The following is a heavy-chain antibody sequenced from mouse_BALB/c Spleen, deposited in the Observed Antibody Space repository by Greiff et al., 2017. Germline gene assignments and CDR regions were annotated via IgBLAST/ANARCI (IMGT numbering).Heavy chain of an antibody. CDR1: GYAFSSYW. D-gene: IGHD1-1*01. CDR3: ARDGYYGSTLYAMDY. Sequence: QVQLKESGAELVRPGSSVKISCKASGYAFSSYWMNWVMQRPGQGLEWIGQIYPGDGDTNYNGKFKGKATLTADKSSSTAYMQLSSLTSEDSAVYFCARDGYYGSTLYAMDYWGQGTSVTVSS. CDR2: IYPGDGDT. J-gene: IGHJ4*01. V-gene: IGHV1-80*01.